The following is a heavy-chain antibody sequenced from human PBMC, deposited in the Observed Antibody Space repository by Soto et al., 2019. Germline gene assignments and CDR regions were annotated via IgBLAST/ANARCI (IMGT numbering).Heavy chain of an antibody. CDR2: ISISSYI. Sequence: PGGSLRLSCAASGFTFSSYSMNWVRQAPGKGLEWVSSISISSYIYYADSVKGRFTISRDNAKNSLYLQMNSLRAEDTAVYYCARDSGIAASPKYYRMAVWGQGTTVTVSS. J-gene: IGHJ6*02. D-gene: IGHD6-6*01. CDR3: ARDSGIAASPKYYRMAV. CDR1: GFTFSSYS. V-gene: IGHV3-21*01.